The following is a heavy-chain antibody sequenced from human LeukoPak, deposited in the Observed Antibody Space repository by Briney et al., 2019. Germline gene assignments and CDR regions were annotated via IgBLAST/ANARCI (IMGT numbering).Heavy chain of an antibody. V-gene: IGHV3-30*03. CDR3: ARSGIQSGYCSSISCYTGY. Sequence: PGGSLRLSCAASGFTFSSYGMHWVRQAPGKGLEWVAVISYDGSNKYYADSVKGRFTISRDNSKNTLYLQMNSLRGEDTAVYYCARSGIQSGYCSSISCYTGYWGQGTLVTVSS. CDR1: GFTFSSYG. D-gene: IGHD2-2*02. CDR2: ISYDGSNK. J-gene: IGHJ4*02.